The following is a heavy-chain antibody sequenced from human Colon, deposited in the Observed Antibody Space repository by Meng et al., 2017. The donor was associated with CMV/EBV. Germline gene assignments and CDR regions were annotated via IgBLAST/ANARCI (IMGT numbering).Heavy chain of an antibody. J-gene: IGHJ4*02. CDR3: ARRGTGGRSFDY. V-gene: IGHV3-53*01. D-gene: IGHD3-16*01. CDR2: IDTGDRR. CDR1: GFSANNNY. Sequence: GGSLRLSCVVSGFSANNNYMSWVRQAPGKGLEWVSSIDTGDRRQYADSVKGRFVISRDNSENSLYLHMSSLRANDTAVYYCARRGTGGRSFDYWGQGTLVTAPQ.